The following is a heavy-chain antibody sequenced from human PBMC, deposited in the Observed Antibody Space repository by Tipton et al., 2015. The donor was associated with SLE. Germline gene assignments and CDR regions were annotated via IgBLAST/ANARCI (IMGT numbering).Heavy chain of an antibody. CDR1: GYSGSDYY. CDR3: ASLVGATTPFDY. CDR2: FHHSGST. J-gene: IGHJ4*02. D-gene: IGHD1-26*01. Sequence: TLSLTCTVSGYSGSDYYWGWIRLPPGKGLEWIGSFHHSGSTYYNPSLKSRVSISVDTSKNQFSLRLTSVTAADTAVYYCASLVGATTPFDYWGQGTLVTVSS. V-gene: IGHV4-38-2*02.